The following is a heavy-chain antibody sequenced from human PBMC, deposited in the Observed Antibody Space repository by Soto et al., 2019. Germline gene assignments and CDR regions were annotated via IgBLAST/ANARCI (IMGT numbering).Heavy chain of an antibody. V-gene: IGHV1-69*12. D-gene: IGHD3-10*01. CDR2: IIPIFGTA. CDR3: ASGGRKRWLQSGLHDADYFQH. Sequence: QVQLVQSGAEVKKPGSSVKVSCKASGGTFSNYAINWVRQAPGQGLVWMGGIIPIFGTANYGQKFQGRVRVTAAESPRTDYIELSSLRSDDTAVYHCASGGRKRWLQSGLHDADYFQHWGQGTLVTVSS. J-gene: IGHJ1*01. CDR1: GGTFSNYA.